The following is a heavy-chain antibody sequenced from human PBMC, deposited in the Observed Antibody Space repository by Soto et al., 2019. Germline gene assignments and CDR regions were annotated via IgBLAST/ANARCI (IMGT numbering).Heavy chain of an antibody. V-gene: IGHV1-18*01. Sequence: ASLKVSCKASGYTFTSYGISWVRQAPGQGLEWMGWISAYNGNTNYAQKLQGRVTMTTDTSTSTAYMELRSLRSDDTAVYYCARDSQDIVLMVYANYFDYWGQGTLVTVSS. J-gene: IGHJ4*02. CDR2: ISAYNGNT. CDR3: ARDSQDIVLMVYANYFDY. D-gene: IGHD2-8*01. CDR1: GYTFTSYG.